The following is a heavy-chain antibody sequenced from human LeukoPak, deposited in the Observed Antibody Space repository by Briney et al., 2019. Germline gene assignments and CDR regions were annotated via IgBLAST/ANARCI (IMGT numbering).Heavy chain of an antibody. Sequence: SETLSLTCAVYGGSFSGYYWSWIRQPPGRELEWIGEINHSGSTNYNPSLKSRVTISVDTSKNQFSLKLSSVTAADTTVYYCARVRSIAARYFDYWGQGTLVTVSS. CDR1: GGSFSGYY. CDR2: INHSGST. CDR3: ARVRSIAARYFDY. D-gene: IGHD6-6*01. J-gene: IGHJ4*02. V-gene: IGHV4-34*01.